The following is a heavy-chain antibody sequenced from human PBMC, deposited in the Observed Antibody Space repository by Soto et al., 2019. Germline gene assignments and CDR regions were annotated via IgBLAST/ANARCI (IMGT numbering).Heavy chain of an antibody. V-gene: IGHV6-1*01. D-gene: IGHD1-20*01. CDR2: TNFGSQWSY. CDR3: ARPGGITGTQTTVRYYYYGMDV. J-gene: IGHJ6*02. Sequence: PSQTLSLTCAISGDSVSESSVSWNWIRQSPSRGLEWLGRTNFGSQWSYAYAESVRSRITISADTSKNTLYLQMNSLRAEDTAVYYCARPGGITGTQTTVRYYYYGMDVWGQGTTVTVSS. CDR1: GDSVSESSVS.